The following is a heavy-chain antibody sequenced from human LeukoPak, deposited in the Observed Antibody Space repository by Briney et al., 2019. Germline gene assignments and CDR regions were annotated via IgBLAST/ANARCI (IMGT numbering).Heavy chain of an antibody. CDR1: GFTFSSYG. V-gene: IGHV3-33*08. J-gene: IGHJ4*02. CDR2: IWYGGSNK. Sequence: GRSLRLSCAASGFTFSSYGMHWVRQAPGKGLEWVAVIWYGGSNKYYADSVKGRFTISRDNSKNTLYLQMNSLRAEDTAVYYCAREYSSGWYADYWGQGTLVTVSS. D-gene: IGHD6-19*01. CDR3: AREYSSGWYADY.